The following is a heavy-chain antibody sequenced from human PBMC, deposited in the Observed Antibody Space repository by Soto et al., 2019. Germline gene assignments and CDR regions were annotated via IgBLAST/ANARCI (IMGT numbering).Heavy chain of an antibody. CDR3: ARALIGGSWFDP. D-gene: IGHD3-16*01. CDR1: GFTFSSYA. J-gene: IGHJ5*02. Sequence: QVQLVESGGGVVQPGRSLRLSCAASGFTFSSYAMHWVRQAPGKGLEWVAVISYDGSNKYYADSVKGRFTISRDNSKNTLSLQMNSLRAEDTAVYYCARALIGGSWFDPWGQGTLVTVSS. V-gene: IGHV3-30-3*01. CDR2: ISYDGSNK.